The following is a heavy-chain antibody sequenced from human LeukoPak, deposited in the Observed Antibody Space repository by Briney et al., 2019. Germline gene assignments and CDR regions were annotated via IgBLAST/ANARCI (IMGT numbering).Heavy chain of an antibody. D-gene: IGHD2-21*02. Sequence: SETLSLTCTVSGGSISGYYWSWIRQPPGKGLEWIGYIYYSGSTNYNPSLKSRVTISLDTSKNQFSLKLSSVTAADTAVYYCARVADCGDDCYYSALDIWGQGTMVTVSS. CDR3: ARVADCGDDCYYSALDI. CDR2: IYYSGST. CDR1: GGSISGYY. J-gene: IGHJ3*02. V-gene: IGHV4-59*01.